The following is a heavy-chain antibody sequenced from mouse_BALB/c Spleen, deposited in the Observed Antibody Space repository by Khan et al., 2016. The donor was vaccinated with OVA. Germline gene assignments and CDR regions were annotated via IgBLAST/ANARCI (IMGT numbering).Heavy chain of an antibody. CDR2: INPTSGYT. V-gene: IGHV1-7*01. D-gene: IGHD1-1*01. Sequence: QVQLQQPGAELAKPGASVKMSCTASGYTFTSYWMHWIKQRPGQGLEWIGYINPTSGYTDYNQKFKDKATLTADKSSSTAYMQLSSLTSDDSAVYYCARGRIDYWGQGTALTVSS. CDR1: GYTFTSYW. CDR3: ARGRIDY. J-gene: IGHJ2*01.